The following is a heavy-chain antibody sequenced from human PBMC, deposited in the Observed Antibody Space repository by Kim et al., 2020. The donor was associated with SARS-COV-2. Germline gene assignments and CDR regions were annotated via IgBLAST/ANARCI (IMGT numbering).Heavy chain of an antibody. J-gene: IGHJ5*02. CDR3: AAYSRSWYGILNWFDP. V-gene: IGHV4-39*02. D-gene: IGHD6-13*01. CDR2: IYYSGST. CDR1: GASISSSSSY. Sequence: SETLSLTCTASGASISSSSSYWSWIRQSPGKGLEWIGSIYYSGSTYYNPSLKSRVTISVDTSKNHFSLKLGSVTAADTAVYYCAAYSRSWYGILNWFDP.